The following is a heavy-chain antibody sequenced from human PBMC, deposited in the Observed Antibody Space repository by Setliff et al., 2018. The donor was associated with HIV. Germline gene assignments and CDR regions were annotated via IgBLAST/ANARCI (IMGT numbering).Heavy chain of an antibody. CDR2: IYDDGRT. CDR3: ARYFRDGSYNDY. D-gene: IGHD3-10*01. V-gene: IGHV3-53*01. Sequence: PGGSLRLSCEVSGLTVSTNYMTWVRQAPGKGLEWVSTIYDDGRTFYTESVEGRFTISRDNAKRSLYLQMNSLRGEDTAVYYCARYFRDGSYNDYWGQGTLVTVSS. J-gene: IGHJ4*02. CDR1: GLTVSTNY.